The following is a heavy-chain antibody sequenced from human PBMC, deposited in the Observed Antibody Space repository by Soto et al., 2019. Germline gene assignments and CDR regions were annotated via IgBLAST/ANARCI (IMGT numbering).Heavy chain of an antibody. V-gene: IGHV3-30*18. J-gene: IGHJ4*02. Sequence: GGSLRLSCAASGFTFSSYGMHWVRQAPGKGLEWVAVISYDGSNKYYADSVKGRFTISRDNSKNTLYLQMNSLRAEDTAVYYCAKDSNEYYYDSSGYYEHWGQGTLVTVSS. D-gene: IGHD3-22*01. CDR1: GFTFSSYG. CDR3: AKDSNEYYYDSSGYYEH. CDR2: ISYDGSNK.